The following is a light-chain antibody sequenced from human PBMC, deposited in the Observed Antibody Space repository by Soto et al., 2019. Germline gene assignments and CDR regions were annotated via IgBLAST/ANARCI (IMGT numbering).Light chain of an antibody. CDR2: DVY. CDR1: RSDIGGYNY. CDR3: SSYAVNNKVV. V-gene: IGLV2-8*01. J-gene: IGLJ2*01. Sequence: QSALTQPPSASGSLGQSVTISCTGTRSDIGGYNYVSWYLQYPGKAPKLMIYDVYKRPSGVPDRFSGSKSGNTASLTVSGLLAEDEADYYCSSYAVNNKVVFGGGTKVTVL.